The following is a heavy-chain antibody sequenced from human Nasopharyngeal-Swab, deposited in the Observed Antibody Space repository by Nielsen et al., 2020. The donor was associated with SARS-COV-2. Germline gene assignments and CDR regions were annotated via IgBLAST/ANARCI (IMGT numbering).Heavy chain of an antibody. Sequence: GESLKISCAASGFTVSNSYMSWVRQAPGEGLEWVSVIYRGGNTYYADSVKGRFTISRDNSKNTLYVQMNSLRAEDTAVYYCARRGTSGWFHDYWGQGTLVTVSS. V-gene: IGHV3-53*01. CDR3: ARRGTSGWFHDY. CDR2: IYRGGNT. D-gene: IGHD6-19*01. CDR1: GFTVSNSY. J-gene: IGHJ4*02.